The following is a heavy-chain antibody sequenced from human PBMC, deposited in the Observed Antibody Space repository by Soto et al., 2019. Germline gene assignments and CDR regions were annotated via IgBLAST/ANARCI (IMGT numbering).Heavy chain of an antibody. V-gene: IGHV5-51*01. CDR2: IYPDDFDT. Sequence: PGESLKISCKGSGYGFTNSWIGWVRQMPGKGLEWMGIIYPDDFDTRYSPSFQGQVTISADKSISTAYLQWNSLKASDSAMYYCARQGVGTTRSGWFDPWGQGTLVTVS. CDR1: GYGFTNSW. D-gene: IGHD1-26*01. J-gene: IGHJ5*02. CDR3: ARQGVGTTRSGWFDP.